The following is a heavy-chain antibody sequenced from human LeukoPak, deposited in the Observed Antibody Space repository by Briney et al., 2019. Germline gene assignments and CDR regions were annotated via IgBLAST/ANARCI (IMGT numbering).Heavy chain of an antibody. V-gene: IGHV3-20*04. CDR1: GFTFDDYG. CDR3: AQWSRYFDY. D-gene: IGHD1-26*01. J-gene: IGHJ4*02. CDR2: INWNGGST. Sequence: AGGSLRLSCAASGFTFDDYGMSWVRQAPGKGLEWVSGINWNGGSTGYADSVKGRFTISRDNSKNTLYLQMNSLRAEDTALYFCAQWSRYFDYWGQGTLVTVSS.